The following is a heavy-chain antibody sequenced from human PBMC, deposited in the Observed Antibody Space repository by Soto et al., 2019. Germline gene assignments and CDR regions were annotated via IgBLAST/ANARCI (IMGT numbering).Heavy chain of an antibody. J-gene: IGHJ5*02. CDR1: GDTFTNFG. Sequence: HLVQSGPEVKQPGASVTVSCKTSGDTFTNFGLSWVRQAPGQGLEWMGWIATYNSNKNYAQKFQCRLTLTTDTSTSTAYMELKSLGYDDTSVYYGARVLRGVVNWFDPWGQGTLVTVSS. D-gene: IGHD3-10*01. V-gene: IGHV1-18*01. CDR3: ARVLRGVVNWFDP. CDR2: IATYNSNK.